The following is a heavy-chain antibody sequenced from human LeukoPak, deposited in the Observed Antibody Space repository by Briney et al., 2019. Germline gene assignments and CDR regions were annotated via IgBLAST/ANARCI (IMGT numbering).Heavy chain of an antibody. CDR2: FDPEDGET. J-gene: IGHJ4*02. Sequence: ASVKVSCKVSGYTLTELSMHWARQAPGKGLEWMGGFDPEDGETIYAQKFQGRVAMTTDTSTSTAYMELRSLRSDDTAVYYCARLSIYSGYDYVIDYWGQGTLVTVSS. CDR3: ARLSIYSGYDYVIDY. V-gene: IGHV1-24*01. D-gene: IGHD5-12*01. CDR1: GYTLTELS.